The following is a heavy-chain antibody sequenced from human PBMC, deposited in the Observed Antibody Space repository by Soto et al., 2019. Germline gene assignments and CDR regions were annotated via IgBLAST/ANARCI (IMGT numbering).Heavy chain of an antibody. J-gene: IGHJ4*02. D-gene: IGHD3-22*01. V-gene: IGHV4-30-4*01. CDR2: MYHSGST. Sequence: SETLSLTCTVSGGSISSGDYYWSWIRQPPGKGLEWIGYMYHSGSTNYNPSLKSRVSISADTSKNQFSLRLSSVTAADTAVYYCARDGSPDSSGYYYVIDYWGQGTLVTLSS. CDR1: GGSISSGDYY. CDR3: ARDGSPDSSGYYYVIDY.